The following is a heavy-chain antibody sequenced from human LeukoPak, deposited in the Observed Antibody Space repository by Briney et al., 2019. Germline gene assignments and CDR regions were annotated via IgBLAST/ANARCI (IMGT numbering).Heavy chain of an antibody. CDR3: ARSHFWSAYAFDI. Sequence: SVKVSCKASGGTFSSYAISWVRQAPGQGLEWMGGIIPIFGTANYAQKFQGRVTITADESTSTVYMELSSLRSEDTAVYYCARSHFWSAYAFDIWGQGTMVTVSS. D-gene: IGHD3-3*02. J-gene: IGHJ3*02. V-gene: IGHV1-69*01. CDR2: IIPIFGTA. CDR1: GGTFSSYA.